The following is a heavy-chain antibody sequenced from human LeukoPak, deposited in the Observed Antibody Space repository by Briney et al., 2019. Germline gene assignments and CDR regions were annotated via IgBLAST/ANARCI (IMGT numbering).Heavy chain of an antibody. V-gene: IGHV3-20*04. Sequence: GGSLRLSCAASGFTFNDYGMTWVRQAPGKGLEWVSGINWSGGSTGYADSVKGRFTISRDNAKNSLYLQMNSLRAEDTALYYCARDDGGSYWDYFDYWGQGTLVTVSS. CDR2: INWSGGST. D-gene: IGHD1-26*01. CDR1: GFTFNDYG. CDR3: ARDDGGSYWDYFDY. J-gene: IGHJ4*02.